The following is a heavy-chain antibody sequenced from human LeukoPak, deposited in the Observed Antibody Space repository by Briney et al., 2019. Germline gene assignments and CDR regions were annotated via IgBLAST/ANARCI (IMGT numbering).Heavy chain of an antibody. CDR1: GGTFSSYA. D-gene: IGHD3-22*01. J-gene: IGHJ4*02. CDR2: IIPILGIA. V-gene: IGHV1-69*04. Sequence: GASVKVSCKASGGTFSSYAITWVRQAPGQGLEWMGRIIPILGIANYAQKFQGRVTITADKSTSTAYMELSSLRSEDTAVYYCAREADGYYDSSAWGQGTLVTVSS. CDR3: AREADGYYDSSA.